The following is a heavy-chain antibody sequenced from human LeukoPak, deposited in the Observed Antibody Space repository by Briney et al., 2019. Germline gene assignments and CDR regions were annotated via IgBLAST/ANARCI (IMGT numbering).Heavy chain of an antibody. D-gene: IGHD6-19*01. Sequence: TGGSLRLSCAASGFTFRNFAMHWVRQAPGKGLEDVSALRSDGATTYYADSVKGRFIISRDNSKNTLYLQMGSLRREDMGVYYCARARRSGQQSYYFDYWGQGTPVTVSS. CDR1: GFTFRNFA. J-gene: IGHJ4*02. CDR2: LRSDGATT. CDR3: ARARRSGQQSYYFDY. V-gene: IGHV3-64*02.